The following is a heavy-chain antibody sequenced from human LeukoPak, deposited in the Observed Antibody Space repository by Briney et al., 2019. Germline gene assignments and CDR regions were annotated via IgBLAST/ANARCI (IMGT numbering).Heavy chain of an antibody. CDR1: GFTFSNAW. D-gene: IGHD2-15*01. V-gene: IGHV3-15*01. CDR2: IKSKTDGGTT. J-gene: IGHJ4*02. CDR3: TTVGYCSGGSCYSGLG. Sequence: GGSLRLSCAASGFTFSNAWMSWVRQAPGKGLEWVGRIKSKTDGGTTDYAAPVKGRFTISRDDSKNTLYLQMNSLKTEDAAVYYCTTVGYCSGGSCYSGLGWGQGTLVTVSS.